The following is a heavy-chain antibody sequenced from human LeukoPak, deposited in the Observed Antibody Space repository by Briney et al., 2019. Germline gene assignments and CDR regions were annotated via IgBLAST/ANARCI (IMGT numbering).Heavy chain of an antibody. CDR2: ISSSGSTI. CDR1: GFTFSSYA. CDR3: ARESWATDY. Sequence: SGGSLRLSCAASGFTFSSYAMSWVRQAPGKGLEWVSYISSSGSTIYYADSVKGRFTISRDNAENSLYLQMSSLRAEDTAVYYCARESWATDYWGQGTLVTVSS. D-gene: IGHD3-10*01. V-gene: IGHV3-48*03. J-gene: IGHJ4*02.